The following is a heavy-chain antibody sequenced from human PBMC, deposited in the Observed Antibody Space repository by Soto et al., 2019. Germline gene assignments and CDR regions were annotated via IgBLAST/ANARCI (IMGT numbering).Heavy chain of an antibody. CDR3: ARSHYDYIWGSYRPTYYFDY. V-gene: IGHV3-23*01. J-gene: IGHJ4*02. CDR2: ISGSGGST. CDR1: GFTFGGYA. Sequence: PGGSLRLSCAASGFTFGGYAVSWVRQAPGKGLEWVSAISGSGGSTYYADSVKGRFTISRDNSKNTLYLQMNSLRAEDTAVYYCARSHYDYIWGSYRPTYYFDYWGQGTLVTVSS. D-gene: IGHD3-16*02.